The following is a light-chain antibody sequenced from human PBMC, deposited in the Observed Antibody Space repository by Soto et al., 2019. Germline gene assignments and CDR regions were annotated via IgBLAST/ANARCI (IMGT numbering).Light chain of an antibody. Sequence: EIVMTQSPATLSVSPGERATLSCRASQSVSTKLAWYQQKPGQAPRLLINGASTRATGIPARFSGSGSGTEFTLTISSLQSEDFTVYYCQQYNNWPLTFGGGTKVDIK. V-gene: IGKV3-15*01. CDR3: QQYNNWPLT. CDR2: GAS. J-gene: IGKJ4*01. CDR1: QSVSTK.